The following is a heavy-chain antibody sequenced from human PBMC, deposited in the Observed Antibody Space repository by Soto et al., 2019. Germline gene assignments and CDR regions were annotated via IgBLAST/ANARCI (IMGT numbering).Heavy chain of an antibody. CDR2: ISVSVGST. D-gene: IGHD6-19*01. Sequence: GGSLRLSCAASGFTFSSYAMSWVRQAPGKGLDWVSAISVSVGSTYYADSVKGRFTISRDNSKNTLYLQMNSLRAEDTAVYYCAKVERAVAGIIDWGQGTLGTVSS. CDR3: AKVERAVAGIID. CDR1: GFTFSSYA. J-gene: IGHJ4*02. V-gene: IGHV3-23*01.